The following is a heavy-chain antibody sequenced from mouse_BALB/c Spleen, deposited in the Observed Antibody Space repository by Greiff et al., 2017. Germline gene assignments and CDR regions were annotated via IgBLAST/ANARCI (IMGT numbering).Heavy chain of an antibody. CDR3: ARRDGISWYFDV. D-gene: IGHD1-3*01. Sequence: QVQLQQPGAELVKPGASVKLSCKASGYTFTSYWMHWVKQRPGQGLEWIGEIDPSDSYTNYNQKFKGKATLTVDKSSSTAYMQLSSLTSEDSAVYYCARRDGISWYFDVWGAGTTVTVSS. CDR2: IDPSDSYT. CDR1: GYTFTSYW. J-gene: IGHJ1*01. V-gene: IGHV1-69*02.